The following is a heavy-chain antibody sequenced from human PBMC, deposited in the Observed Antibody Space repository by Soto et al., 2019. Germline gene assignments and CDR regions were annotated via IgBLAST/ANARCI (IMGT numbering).Heavy chain of an antibody. D-gene: IGHD3-3*01. V-gene: IGHV3-30-3*01. CDR2: ISYDGNIK. Sequence: GGSLRLSCAVSGFTFSSYAMHCVRQAPGKGLEWVALISYDGNIKYDADSVKGRFTISRDNSKNTLYLQMNSLRAEDTAVYYCAKDLAQLRFLEWFLDYWGQGTLVTVSS. CDR1: GFTFSSYA. J-gene: IGHJ4*02. CDR3: AKDLAQLRFLEWFLDY.